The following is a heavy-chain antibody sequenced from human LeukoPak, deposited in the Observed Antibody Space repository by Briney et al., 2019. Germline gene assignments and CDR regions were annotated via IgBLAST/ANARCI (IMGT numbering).Heavy chain of an antibody. Sequence: PSETLSLTCAVSGGSISSSNWWSWVRQPPGKGLEWIGEVYHGGSTNFNPSLKSRVTISVDRSKNQFSLRLSSVTAADTAVYYCARGPRYYYDSSGYYYFDHWGQGTLVTVSS. J-gene: IGHJ4*02. V-gene: IGHV4-4*02. D-gene: IGHD3-22*01. CDR3: ARGPRYYYDSSGYYYFDH. CDR1: GGSISSSNW. CDR2: VYHGGST.